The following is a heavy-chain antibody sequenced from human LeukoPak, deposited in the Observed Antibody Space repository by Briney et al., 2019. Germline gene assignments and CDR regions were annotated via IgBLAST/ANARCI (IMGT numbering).Heavy chain of an antibody. D-gene: IGHD6-19*01. V-gene: IGHV1-18*01. CDR2: ISAYNGDT. J-gene: IGHJ4*02. CDR3: ARDPSNTSGFYAYLDS. CDR1: GYTFTSHG. Sequence: ASVKVSCKASGYTFTSHGISWVRQAPGQGLEWMGWISAYNGDTKYAQKTQGRVTITTDASTSTAYMELRSLRSDDTAMYYCARDPSNTSGFYAYLDSWGQGTLVTVSS.